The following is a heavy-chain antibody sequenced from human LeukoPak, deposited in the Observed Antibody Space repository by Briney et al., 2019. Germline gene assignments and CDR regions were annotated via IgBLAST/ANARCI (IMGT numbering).Heavy chain of an antibody. CDR3: ARDPHRDIVVVPAPLGHAFDI. CDR1: GYTFSAYY. D-gene: IGHD2-2*01. J-gene: IGHJ3*02. V-gene: IGHV1-2*06. CDR2: INPNSGAT. Sequence: ASVKVSCKASGYTFSAYYMHWVRQAPGQGLEWMGRINPNSGATKYAQKFQGRVTMTRDTSISTAYMEVSSLRSDDTAMYYCARDPHRDIVVVPAPLGHAFDIWGQGTMVTVSS.